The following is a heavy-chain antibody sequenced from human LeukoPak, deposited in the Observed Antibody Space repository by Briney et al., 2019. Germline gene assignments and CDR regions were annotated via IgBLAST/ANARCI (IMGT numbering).Heavy chain of an antibody. D-gene: IGHD1-26*01. Sequence: SETLSLTCAVYGGSFSGYYWSWIRQPPGKGLEWIGEINHSGSTNHNPSLKSRVTISVDTSKNQFSLKLSSVTAADTAVYYCAKGPEGALYYYYGMDVWGQGTTVTVSS. CDR2: INHSGST. CDR3: AKGPEGALYYYYGMDV. V-gene: IGHV4-34*01. J-gene: IGHJ6*02. CDR1: GGSFSGYY.